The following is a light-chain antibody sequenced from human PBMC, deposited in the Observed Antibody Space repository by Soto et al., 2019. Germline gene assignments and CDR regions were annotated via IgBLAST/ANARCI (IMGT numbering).Light chain of an antibody. CDR2: AAS. CDR1: QSVSSY. CDR3: QQRSNWPLT. Sequence: EIVLTQSPATLSLSPGERATLSCRASQSVSSYLAWYQQKPGQAPRLLIYAASNRATGIPARFSGSGSGTDFTLTISSLEPEDFAVYYCQQRSNWPLTFGGETKVEIK. V-gene: IGKV3-11*01. J-gene: IGKJ4*01.